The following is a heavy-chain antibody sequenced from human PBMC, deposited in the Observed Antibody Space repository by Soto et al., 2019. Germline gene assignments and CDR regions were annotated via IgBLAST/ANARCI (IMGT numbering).Heavy chain of an antibody. J-gene: IGHJ6*02. Sequence: QVQLVQSGAEVKKPGASVKVSCKASGYTFTSYGISWVRQAPGQGLEWMGWISAYNGNTNYAQKLQGRVTMTTDTSPSTAYMELRSLRSDDTAVYYCARSVTPDYYYYYGMDVWGQGTTVTVSS. V-gene: IGHV1-18*01. CDR3: ARSVTPDYYYYYGMDV. D-gene: IGHD4-4*01. CDR1: GYTFTSYG. CDR2: ISAYNGNT.